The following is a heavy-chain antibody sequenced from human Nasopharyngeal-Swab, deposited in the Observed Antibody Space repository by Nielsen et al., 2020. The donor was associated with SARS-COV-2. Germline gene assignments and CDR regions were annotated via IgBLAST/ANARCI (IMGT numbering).Heavy chain of an antibody. CDR1: AFTISSNG. CDR2: ISSSSSTS. Sequence: GESLKISCAASAFTISSNGMHWVRQAPGKGLEWVAYISSSSSTSYYADSVKGRFTISRDNPKNSLHLQMNSLRDEDTAVYYCARDSDATLTESGFDFWGQGTLVTVSS. D-gene: IGHD4-11*01. V-gene: IGHV3-48*02. CDR3: ARDSDATLTESGFDF. J-gene: IGHJ4*02.